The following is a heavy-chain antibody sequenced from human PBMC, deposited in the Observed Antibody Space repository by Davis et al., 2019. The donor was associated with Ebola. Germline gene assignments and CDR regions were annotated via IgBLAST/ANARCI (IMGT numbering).Heavy chain of an antibody. D-gene: IGHD3-16*02. Sequence: GESLKISCAASGFTFSGSAMHWVRQASGKGLEWVGRIRSKANSYATAYAASVKGRFTISRDDSKNTAYLQMNSLKTEDTAVYYCTREVSRGDAWGQGTTVTVS. V-gene: IGHV3-73*01. CDR3: TREVSRGDA. CDR1: GFTFSGSA. CDR2: IRSKANSYAT. J-gene: IGHJ6*02.